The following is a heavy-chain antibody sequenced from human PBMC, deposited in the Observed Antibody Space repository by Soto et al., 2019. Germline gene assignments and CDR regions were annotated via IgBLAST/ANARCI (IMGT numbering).Heavy chain of an antibody. J-gene: IGHJ5*02. CDR3: ARARITMVRGVHNWFDP. CDR1: GYTFTGYY. V-gene: IGHV1-2*02. CDR2: INPNSGGT. D-gene: IGHD3-10*01. Sequence: GASVKVSCKASGYTFTGYYMHWVRQAPGQGLEWMGWINPNSGGTNYAQKFQGRVTMTRDTSISTACMELSRLRSDDTAVYYCARARITMVRGVHNWFDPWGQGTLVTVSS.